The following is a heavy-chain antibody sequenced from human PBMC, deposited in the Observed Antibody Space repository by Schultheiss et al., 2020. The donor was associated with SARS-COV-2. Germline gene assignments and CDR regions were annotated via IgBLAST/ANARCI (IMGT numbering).Heavy chain of an antibody. V-gene: IGHV4-61*08. CDR3: ATLMGGGYCSGGSCYNYFDY. CDR2: IYYSGST. D-gene: IGHD2-15*01. CDR1: GGSISSGGYY. J-gene: IGHJ4*02. Sequence: SETLSLTCTVSGGSISSGGYYWSWIRQPPGKGLECIGYIYYSGSTNYNPSLKSRVTISVDTSKNQFSLKLSSVTAADTAVYYCATLMGGGYCSGGSCYNYFDYWGQGTLVTVSS.